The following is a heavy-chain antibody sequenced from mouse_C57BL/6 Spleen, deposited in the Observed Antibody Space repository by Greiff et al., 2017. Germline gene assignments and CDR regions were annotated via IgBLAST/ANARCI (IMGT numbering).Heavy chain of an antibody. CDR3: ARDSNDYAMDY. Sequence: DVKLQESGPGMVKPSQSLSLTCTVTGYSITSGYDWHWIRHFPGNKLEWMGYISYSGSTNYNPSLKSRISITHDTSKNHFFLKLNSVTTEDTATYYCARDSNDYAMDYWGQGTSVTVSS. J-gene: IGHJ4*01. D-gene: IGHD2-5*01. CDR1: GYSITSGYD. CDR2: ISYSGST. V-gene: IGHV3-1*01.